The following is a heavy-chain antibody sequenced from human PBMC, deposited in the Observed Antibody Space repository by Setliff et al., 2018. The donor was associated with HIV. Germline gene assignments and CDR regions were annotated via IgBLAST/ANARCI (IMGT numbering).Heavy chain of an antibody. Sequence: ASVKVSCKASGYTFTSYGISWVRQAPGQGLEWMGWISAYNGNTNYAQKLQGRVAMTTDTSTSTAYMELRSLRSDDTAVYYCARNTYYYDSSGSGGYYFDYWGQGTLVTVSS. CDR3: ARNTYYYDSSGSGGYYFDY. D-gene: IGHD3-22*01. V-gene: IGHV1-18*01. CDR2: ISAYNGNT. CDR1: GYTFTSYG. J-gene: IGHJ4*02.